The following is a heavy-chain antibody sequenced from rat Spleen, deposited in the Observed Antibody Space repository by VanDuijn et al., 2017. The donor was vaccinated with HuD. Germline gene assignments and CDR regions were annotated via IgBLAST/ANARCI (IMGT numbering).Heavy chain of an antibody. CDR2: ISYDGSST. J-gene: IGHJ2*01. CDR3: ARHLTD. D-gene: IGHD3-7*01. V-gene: IGHV5-7*01. Sequence: EVQLVESGGGLVQPGRSLKLSCAASGFTFSDYNMAWVRQAPKKGLEWVATISYDGSSTYYRDSVKGRFTISRDNAKSTLYLQMDSLRSEDTATYYCARHLTDWGQGVMVTVSS. CDR1: GFTFSDYN.